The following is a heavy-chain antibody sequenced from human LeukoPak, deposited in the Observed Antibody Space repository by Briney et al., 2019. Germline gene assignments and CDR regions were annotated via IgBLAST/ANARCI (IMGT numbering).Heavy chain of an antibody. V-gene: IGHV3-74*01. Sequence: GGSLRLSCVTSGFTFSVYWMHWVRQVPGKGLMGVSRISSDGSITTYADSVKGRFTISRDITTNTLYLQMNSLTADDTAVYYCARSGYYNGYDYWGQGTLVTVSS. CDR3: ARSGYYNGYDY. J-gene: IGHJ4*02. CDR2: ISSDGSIT. CDR1: GFTFSVYW. D-gene: IGHD3-10*01.